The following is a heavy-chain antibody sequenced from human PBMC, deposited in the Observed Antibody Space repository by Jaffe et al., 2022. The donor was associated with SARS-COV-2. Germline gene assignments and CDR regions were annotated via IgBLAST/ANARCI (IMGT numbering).Heavy chain of an antibody. Sequence: QVQLEQSGAEVKKPGASVRISCRASGYTFSRHSMHWVRQAPGQRPEWMGWINAGNGDTRYSQKFQARLTISRDTTASTAHMELTGLTSEDTAVYYCASDRTSAGGWNWYFDPWGRGTLVTVSS. D-gene: IGHD6-19*01. V-gene: IGHV1-3*01. CDR1: GYTFSRHS. CDR3: ASDRTSAGGWNWYFDP. CDR2: INAGNGDT. J-gene: IGHJ2*01.